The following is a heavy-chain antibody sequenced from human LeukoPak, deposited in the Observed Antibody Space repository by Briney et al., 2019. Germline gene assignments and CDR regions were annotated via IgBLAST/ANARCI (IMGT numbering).Heavy chain of an antibody. J-gene: IGHJ5*02. CDR2: ISAYNGNT. V-gene: IGHV1-18*01. CDR1: GYTFTSYG. CDR3: ARQVPAAGWFDP. Sequence: GASVNVSCKASGYTFTSYGISWVRQAPGQGLEGMGWISAYNGNTNYAQKLQGRVTMTTDTSTKTAYMELRSLRSDDTAVYYCARQVPAAGWFDPWGQGTLVTVSS. D-gene: IGHD2-2*01.